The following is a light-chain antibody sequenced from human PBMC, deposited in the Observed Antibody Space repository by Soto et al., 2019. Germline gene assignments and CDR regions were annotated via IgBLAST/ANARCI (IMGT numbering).Light chain of an antibody. V-gene: IGLV2-14*01. CDR3: SAYTSSSALYV. CDR1: SSDVSGYHY. CDR2: DVS. J-gene: IGLJ1*01. Sequence: QSALTQPASVSGSPGQSVTISCTGTSSDVSGYHYVSWYQQHPGKAPKLMIYDVSYRPSGISNRFSGSKSGNTASLTISGLQAEDEADYYCSAYTSSSALYVFGTGTKLTVL.